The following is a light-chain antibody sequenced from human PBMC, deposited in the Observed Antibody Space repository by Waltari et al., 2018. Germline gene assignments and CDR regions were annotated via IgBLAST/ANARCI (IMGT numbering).Light chain of an antibody. Sequence: QSALTQPRSVSGSPGQSVTISCTGTSSDVGGYNYVSWYQHHPGKAPKCMIYDVSKRPSGVPDRCSGSKSGNTASLTISGLQAEDEADYYCCSYAGSYTFVVFGGGTKLTVL. V-gene: IGLV2-11*01. CDR2: DVS. J-gene: IGLJ2*01. CDR1: SSDVGGYNY. CDR3: CSYAGSYTFVV.